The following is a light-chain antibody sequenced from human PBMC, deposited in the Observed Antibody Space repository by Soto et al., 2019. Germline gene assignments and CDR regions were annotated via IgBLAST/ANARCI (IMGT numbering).Light chain of an antibody. V-gene: IGKV4-1*01. CDR2: WAS. CDR1: QSVLYRANNKNY. J-gene: IGKJ1*01. CDR3: QQYYITPVP. Sequence: DIVMTQSPDSLAVSLGERATINCKSSQSVLYRANNKNYLAWYQHKPGQAPMLIISWASTRESGVPERFSGSESWTDFSLTIRSLQAEYVAGYYCQQYYITPVPCGQGTKVEI.